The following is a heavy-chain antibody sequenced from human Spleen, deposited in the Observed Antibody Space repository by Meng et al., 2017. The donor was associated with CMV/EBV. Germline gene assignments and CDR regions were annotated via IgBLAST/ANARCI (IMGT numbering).Heavy chain of an antibody. CDR2: ISGDSSMI. J-gene: IGHJ4*02. CDR1: GFTFSLYS. Sequence: GESLKISCAASGFTFSLYSMSWVRQAPGKGLEWVSYISGDSSMIYYADSVKGRFTISRDNAKNSLYLQMNSLRAEDTAVYFCARGYCSVDTCQIDYWGQGTLVTVSS. V-gene: IGHV3-48*04. D-gene: IGHD2-15*01. CDR3: ARGYCSVDTCQIDY.